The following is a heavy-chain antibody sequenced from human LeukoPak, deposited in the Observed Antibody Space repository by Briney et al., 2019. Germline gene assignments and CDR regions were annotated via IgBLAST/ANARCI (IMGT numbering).Heavy chain of an antibody. V-gene: IGHV4-59*12. J-gene: IGHJ5*02. CDR1: GGSISSYY. Sequence: SETLSLTCTVSGGSISSYYWSWIRQPPGKGLEWIGYIYYSGSTNYNPSLKSRVTISVDKSKNQFSLKLSSVTAADTAVYYCARAHGSGWYSGLGWFDPWGQGTLVTVSS. CDR3: ARAHGSGWYSGLGWFDP. D-gene: IGHD6-19*01. CDR2: IYYSGST.